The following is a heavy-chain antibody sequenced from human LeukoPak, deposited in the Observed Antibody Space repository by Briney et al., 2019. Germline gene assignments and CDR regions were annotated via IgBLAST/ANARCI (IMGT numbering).Heavy chain of an antibody. CDR3: ARGDSSGTLYFDY. Sequence: PGGSLRLSCAASGFTFSSYAMSWVRQAPGKGLEWVSGINWNGGSIGYSDSVRGRFTISRDNAKNSLYLQMNSLRAEDTAVYYCARGDSSGTLYFDYWGQGTLVTVSS. V-gene: IGHV3-20*04. CDR2: INWNGGSI. J-gene: IGHJ4*02. D-gene: IGHD3-22*01. CDR1: GFTFSSYA.